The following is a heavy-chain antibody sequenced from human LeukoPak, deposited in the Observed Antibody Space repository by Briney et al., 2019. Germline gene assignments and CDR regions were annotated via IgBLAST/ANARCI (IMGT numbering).Heavy chain of an antibody. CDR2: ISAYNGNT. CDR3: ARDRDILTGYYKDVGVVY. Sequence: ASVKVSCKASGYTFTSYGISWVRQAPGQGLEWMGWISAYNGNTNYAQKLPGRVTMTRDKSTSTAYMELRSLRYDDTAVYYCARDRDILTGYYKDVGVVYWGQGTLVTVSS. J-gene: IGHJ4*02. V-gene: IGHV1-18*01. CDR1: GYTFTSYG. D-gene: IGHD3-9*01.